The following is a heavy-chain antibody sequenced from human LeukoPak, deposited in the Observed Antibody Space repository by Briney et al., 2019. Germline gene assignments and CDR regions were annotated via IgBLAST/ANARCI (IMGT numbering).Heavy chain of an antibody. CDR2: IIPIFGTA. V-gene: IGHV1-69*05. J-gene: IGHJ4*02. D-gene: IGHD6-13*01. Sequence: SVKVSCKASGGTFSSYAISWVRQAPGQGLEWMGGIIPIFGTANYAQKLQGRVTMTTDTSTSTAYMELRSLRFDDTAVYYCARDTLAAARDYWGQGTLVTVSS. CDR1: GGTFSSYA. CDR3: ARDTLAAARDY.